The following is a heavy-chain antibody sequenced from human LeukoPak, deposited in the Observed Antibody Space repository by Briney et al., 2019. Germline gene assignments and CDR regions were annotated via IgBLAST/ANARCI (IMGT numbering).Heavy chain of an antibody. CDR2: IYPGDSDT. CDR3: ARGVLRYFDSPFDY. Sequence: ASVKVSCKASGYTFTSYGISWVRQMPGKGLEWMGIIYPGDSDTRYSPSFQGQVTISADKSISTAYLQWSSLKASDTAMYYCARGVLRYFDSPFDYWGQGTLVTVSS. D-gene: IGHD3-9*01. V-gene: IGHV5-51*01. CDR1: GYTFTSYG. J-gene: IGHJ4*02.